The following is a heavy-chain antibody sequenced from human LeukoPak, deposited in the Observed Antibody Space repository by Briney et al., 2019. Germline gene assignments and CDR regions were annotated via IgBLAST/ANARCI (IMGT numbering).Heavy chain of an antibody. CDR2: INHSGST. CDR1: GGSFSGYY. CDR3: ARGNIVVVVAATLPRGYYYYYMDV. D-gene: IGHD2-15*01. Sequence: SETLSLTCAVYGGSFSGYYWSWIRQPPGKGLEWIGEINHSGSTNYNPSLKSRVTISVDTSKNQFSLKLSSVTAADTAVYYCARGNIVVVVAATLPRGYYYYYMDVWGKGTTVTVSS. J-gene: IGHJ6*03. V-gene: IGHV4-34*01.